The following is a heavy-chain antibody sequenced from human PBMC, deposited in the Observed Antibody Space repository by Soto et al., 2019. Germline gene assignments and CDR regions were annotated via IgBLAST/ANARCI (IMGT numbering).Heavy chain of an antibody. CDR3: AKDRAEYNWNYFDY. V-gene: IGHV3-23*01. Sequence: GGSLRLYCAASGFTFSSYAMSWVRQAPGKGLEWVSAIRGSGGSTYYADSVKGRFTISRDNSKNTLYLQMNSLRAEDTAVYYCAKDRAEYNWNYFDYWGQGTLVTVSS. CDR1: GFTFSSYA. CDR2: IRGSGGST. J-gene: IGHJ4*02. D-gene: IGHD1-20*01.